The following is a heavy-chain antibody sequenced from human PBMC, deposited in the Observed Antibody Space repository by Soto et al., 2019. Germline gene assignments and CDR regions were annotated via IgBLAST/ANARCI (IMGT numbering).Heavy chain of an antibody. J-gene: IGHJ6*03. CDR1: GFTFSSYA. CDR2: ISGSGGST. D-gene: IGHD2-15*01. CDR3: ATQGAADYYYYYMDV. Sequence: PGGSLRLSCAASGFTFSSYAMSWVRQAPGKGLEWVSAISGSGGSTYYADSVKGRFTISRDNSKNTLYLQMNSLRAEDTAVYYCATQGAADYYYYYMDVWGKGTTVTVS. V-gene: IGHV3-23*01.